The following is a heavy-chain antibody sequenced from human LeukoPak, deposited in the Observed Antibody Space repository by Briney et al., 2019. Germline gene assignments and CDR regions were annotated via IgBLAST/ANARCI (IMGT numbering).Heavy chain of an antibody. CDR2: ISGSGGST. Sequence: PGGSLRLSCAASGFTFSSYAMSWVRQAPGKGLEWVSAISGSGGSTYYADSVKGRFTISRDNSKNTLYLQMNSLRAEDTAVYYCARGYCGGDCYRPTYYYYYGMDVWGQGTTVTVSS. CDR3: ARGYCGGDCYRPTYYYYYGMDV. J-gene: IGHJ6*02. D-gene: IGHD2-21*02. V-gene: IGHV3-23*01. CDR1: GFTFSSYA.